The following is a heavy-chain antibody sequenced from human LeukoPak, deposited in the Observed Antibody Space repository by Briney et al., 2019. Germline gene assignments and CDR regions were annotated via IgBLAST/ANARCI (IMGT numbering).Heavy chain of an antibody. J-gene: IGHJ4*02. CDR1: GFTFSSYS. CDR3: ARLRSGIAAAGRDY. Sequence: PGRSLRLSCAASGFTFSSYSTNWVRQAPGKGLEWVSSISSSSNYIYYADSVKGRFTISRDNAKNSLYLQMNSLRAEDTAVYYCARLRSGIAAAGRDYWGQGTLVTVSS. V-gene: IGHV3-21*01. CDR2: ISSSSNYI. D-gene: IGHD6-13*01.